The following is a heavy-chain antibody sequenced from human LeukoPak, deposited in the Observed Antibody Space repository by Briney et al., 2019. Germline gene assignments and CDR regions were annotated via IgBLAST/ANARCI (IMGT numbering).Heavy chain of an antibody. D-gene: IGHD6-19*01. CDR3: ARVAMGQWPNNWFDP. CDR2: MNPNNGNT. V-gene: IGHV1-8*01. CDR1: GYTFTSYD. J-gene: IGHJ5*02. Sequence: ASVKVSCKASGYTFTSYDINWVRQATGQGLEWMGWMNPNNGNTGYAQKFQGRVTMTRNTSISTAYMELSSLRSEDTAVYYCARVAMGQWPNNWFDPWGQGTLVTVSS.